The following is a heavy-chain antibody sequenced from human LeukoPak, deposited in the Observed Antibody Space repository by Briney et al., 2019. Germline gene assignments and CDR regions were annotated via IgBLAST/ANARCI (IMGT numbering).Heavy chain of an antibody. D-gene: IGHD3-10*01. V-gene: IGHV3-23*01. CDR1: GFTFSSYA. J-gene: IGHJ4*02. CDR2: ISGSGGST. Sequence: PGGSLRLSCAASGFTFSSYAMTWVRQAPGKGLEWVSAISGSGGSTCYADSVKGQFTISRDNSKNTLYLQMNSLRAEDTAVYCCAEFGGLFGYWGQGNLVSVSS. CDR3: AEFGGLFGY.